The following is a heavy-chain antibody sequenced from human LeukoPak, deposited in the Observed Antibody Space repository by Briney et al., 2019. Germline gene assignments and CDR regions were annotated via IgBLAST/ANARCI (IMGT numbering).Heavy chain of an antibody. CDR2: ISSGTDTI. D-gene: IGHD5-12*01. V-gene: IGHV3-48*02. CDR1: GXTFSSYS. Sequence: GGSLRLSCAASGXTFSSYSMNWVRQAPGKGLEWVSYISSGTDTIYYADSVKGRFTISRDNAKNSLYLQMNSLRDEDTAVYYCARDEGYSGYVQDYWGQGTLVTVSS. J-gene: IGHJ4*02. CDR3: ARDEGYSGYVQDY.